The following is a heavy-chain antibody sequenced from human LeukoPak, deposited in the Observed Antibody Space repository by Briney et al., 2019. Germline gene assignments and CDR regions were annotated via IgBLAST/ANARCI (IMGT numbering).Heavy chain of an antibody. CDR2: INPNSGGT. J-gene: IGHJ4*02. Sequence: ASVKVSCKASGYTFTGYYMHWVRQAPGQGLEWMGWINPNSGGTNYAQKFQGRVTMTRDTSISTAYIELSRLRSDDTAVYYCARVVYDFWSGYSPVDYWGQGTLVTVSS. V-gene: IGHV1-2*02. CDR1: GYTFTGYY. D-gene: IGHD3-3*01. CDR3: ARVVYDFWSGYSPVDY.